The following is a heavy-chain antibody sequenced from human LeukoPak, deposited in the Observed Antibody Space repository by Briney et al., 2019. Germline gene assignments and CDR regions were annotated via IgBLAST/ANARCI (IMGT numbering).Heavy chain of an antibody. CDR1: GGSIRSYY. CDR3: ASGERGYSYGPLDY. CDR2: VFYAGST. V-gene: IGHV4-59*08. J-gene: IGHJ4*02. D-gene: IGHD5-18*01. Sequence: SETLSLTCTVSGGSIRSYYWSWIRQPPGKGLEWIGYVFYAGSTTYNPSLKSRVTISIDTSKNQFSLKLNSVTAADTAVYYCASGERGYSYGPLDYWGQPILVTVSS.